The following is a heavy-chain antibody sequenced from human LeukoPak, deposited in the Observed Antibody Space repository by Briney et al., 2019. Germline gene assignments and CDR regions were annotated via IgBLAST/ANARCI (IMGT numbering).Heavy chain of an antibody. J-gene: IGHJ4*02. V-gene: IGHV3-53*01. CDR3: AKGGNGPFDY. Sequence: GGSLRLSCAASGFTVSSNYMSWVRQAPGKGLEWVSVIYSGGSTYYADSVKGRFTISRDNSNNTLYLQVNSLRAEDTAVYYCAKGGNGPFDYWGREPWSPSPQ. D-gene: IGHD3-16*01. CDR2: IYSGGST. CDR1: GFTVSSNY.